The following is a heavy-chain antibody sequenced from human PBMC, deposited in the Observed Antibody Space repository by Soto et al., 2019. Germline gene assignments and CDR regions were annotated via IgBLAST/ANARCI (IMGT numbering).Heavy chain of an antibody. V-gene: IGHV1-46*01. J-gene: IGHJ5*02. CDR1: GYTFTSYY. D-gene: IGHD1-7*01. CDR3: ARVRCMTGPTQDNWFDP. CDR2: INPSGGGT. Sequence: ASVKLSCKASGYTFTSYYMHWVRQAPGQRLEWMGIINPSGGGTSYAQKFQGRVTMTRDTSTSILYMELSSLRSEDTAVYYCARVRCMTGPTQDNWFDPWGQGTLVIVSS.